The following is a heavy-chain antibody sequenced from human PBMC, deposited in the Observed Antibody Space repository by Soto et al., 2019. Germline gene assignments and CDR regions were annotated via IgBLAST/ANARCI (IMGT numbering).Heavy chain of an antibody. D-gene: IGHD1-1*01. Sequence: GGSLRLSCAASGFTFSSYEMNWVRQAPGKGLEWVSYISSSGSTIYYADSVKGRFTISRDNAKNSLYLQMNSLRAEDTAVYYCARQPHGTAKSFDYWGQGTLVTVSS. V-gene: IGHV3-48*03. CDR2: ISSSGSTI. J-gene: IGHJ4*02. CDR3: ARQPHGTAKSFDY. CDR1: GFTFSSYE.